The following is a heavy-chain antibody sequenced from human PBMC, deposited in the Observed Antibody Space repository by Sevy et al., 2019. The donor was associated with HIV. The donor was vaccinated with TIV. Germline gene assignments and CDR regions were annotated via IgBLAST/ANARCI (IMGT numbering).Heavy chain of an antibody. J-gene: IGHJ5*02. Sequence: GGSLRLSCAASGFTFSDYYMSWIRQAPGKGLEWVSYISSSGSTIYYADSVKGRFTISRDNAKNSLYLQMNSLRAEDTAVYYCARDYTHGGAYCGGDCYARMYNWFDPWGQGTLVTVSS. CDR1: GFTFSDYY. D-gene: IGHD2-21*02. V-gene: IGHV3-11*04. CDR2: ISSSGSTI. CDR3: ARDYTHGGAYCGGDCYARMYNWFDP.